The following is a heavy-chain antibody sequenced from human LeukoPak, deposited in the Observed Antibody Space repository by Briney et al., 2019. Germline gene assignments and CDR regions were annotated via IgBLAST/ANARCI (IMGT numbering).Heavy chain of an antibody. Sequence: SETLSLTCTVSGGSISSGSYYWSWIRQPAGKGLEWIGRIYIRGTTTYNPSLKSRVSISVDTSKNQFSLRLSSVTAADTAVYYCARSPSGSSSRWFDPWGQGTLVTVSS. V-gene: IGHV4-61*02. J-gene: IGHJ5*02. CDR3: ARSPSGSSSRWFDP. CDR1: GGSISSGSYY. D-gene: IGHD1-26*01. CDR2: IYIRGTT.